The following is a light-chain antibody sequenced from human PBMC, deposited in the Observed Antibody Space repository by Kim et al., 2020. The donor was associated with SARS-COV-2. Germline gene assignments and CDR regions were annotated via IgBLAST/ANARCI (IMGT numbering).Light chain of an antibody. CDR3: QQLNGYPPWT. V-gene: IGKV1-9*01. CDR2: TAS. J-gene: IGKJ1*01. CDR1: QDINNY. Sequence: SVGDRVTITGRTSQDINNYLAWYQQKPGKAPKLLIYTASTVRSGVPSRFSGSGSGTEFTLTLSSLQPEDFATYYCQQLNGYPPWTFGQGTKVDIK.